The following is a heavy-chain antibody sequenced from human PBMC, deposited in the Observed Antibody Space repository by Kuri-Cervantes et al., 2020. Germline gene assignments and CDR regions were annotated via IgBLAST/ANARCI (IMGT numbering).Heavy chain of an antibody. D-gene: IGHD6-19*01. J-gene: IGHJ4*02. CDR2: LYYSGTT. CDR3: ARHDPLHSTGWYASDN. Sequence: GSLRLSCTVSGGSISSSGYYWGWIRQPPGKGLEWIGSLYYSGTTYYNSSLKSRLTISVDTSKNQFSLRLSSVTAADTAVYYCARHDPLHSTGWYASDNWGQGTLVTVSS. V-gene: IGHV4-39*01. CDR1: GGSISSSGYY.